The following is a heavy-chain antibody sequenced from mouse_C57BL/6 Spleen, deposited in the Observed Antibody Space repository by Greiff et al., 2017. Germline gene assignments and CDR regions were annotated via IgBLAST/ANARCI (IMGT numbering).Heavy chain of an antibody. V-gene: IGHV1-50*01. Sequence: QVQLKQPGAELVKPGASVKLSCKASGYTFTSYWMQWVKQRPGQGLEWIGEIDPSDSYTNYNQKFKGKATLTVDKSSSTAYMQLSSLTSEDSAVYYCARKTAQDSWGQGTTLTVSS. CDR1: GYTFTSYW. CDR3: ARKTAQDS. J-gene: IGHJ2*01. CDR2: IDPSDSYT. D-gene: IGHD3-2*02.